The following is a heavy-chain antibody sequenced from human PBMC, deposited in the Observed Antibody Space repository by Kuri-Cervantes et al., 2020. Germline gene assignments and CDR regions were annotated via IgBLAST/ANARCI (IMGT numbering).Heavy chain of an antibody. CDR3: ARDYDPMILWFGESYYYYGMDV. Sequence: GGSLRLSCAASGFTFSSYEMNWVRQAPGKGLEWVSYISSSGSTIYYADSVKGRFTISRDNAKNSLYLQMNSLRAEDTAVYYCARDYDPMILWFGESYYYYGMDVWGQGTTVTVSS. D-gene: IGHD3-10*01. J-gene: IGHJ6*02. V-gene: IGHV3-48*03. CDR1: GFTFSSYE. CDR2: ISSSGSTI.